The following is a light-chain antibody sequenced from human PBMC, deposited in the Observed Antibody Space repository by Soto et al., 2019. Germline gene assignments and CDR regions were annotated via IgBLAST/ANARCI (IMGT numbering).Light chain of an antibody. CDR2: DAS. J-gene: IGKJ1*01. Sequence: EIVLTQSPGTLSLSPGERATLSCRASQSVTSSYLAWYQQKPGQAPRLLIYDASNRATGIPDRFSGSGSGTDFKLTISRLEPEDFAVYYCQHYGTSLWTFGQGTKVEIK. CDR3: QHYGTSLWT. V-gene: IGKV3-20*01. CDR1: QSVTSSY.